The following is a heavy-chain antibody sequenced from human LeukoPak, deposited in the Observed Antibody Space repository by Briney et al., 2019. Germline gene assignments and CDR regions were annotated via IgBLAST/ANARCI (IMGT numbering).Heavy chain of an antibody. CDR2: IKQDGSEK. CDR1: GFTFSSYW. J-gene: IGHJ4*02. Sequence: GGSLRLSCAASGFTFSSYWMSWVRQAPGKGLEWVANIKQDGSEKHNVDSVKGRFTISRDNAKNSLYLQMHSLRAEDTAVYYCATVSPRYYFDYWGQGTLVTVSS. CDR3: ATVSPRYYFDY. V-gene: IGHV3-7*01.